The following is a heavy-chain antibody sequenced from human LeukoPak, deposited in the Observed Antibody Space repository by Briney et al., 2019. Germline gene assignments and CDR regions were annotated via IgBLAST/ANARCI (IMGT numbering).Heavy chain of an antibody. D-gene: IGHD2-2*01. V-gene: IGHV3-21*01. Sequence: PGGSLRLSCAASGFTFSSYSMNWVRQAPGKGLKWVSSISSSSSYIYYADSVKGRFTISRDNAKNSLYLQMNSLRAEDTAVYYCAKSVVPAATLPFDYWGQGTLVTVSS. CDR2: ISSSSSYI. CDR3: AKSVVPAATLPFDY. J-gene: IGHJ4*02. CDR1: GFTFSSYS.